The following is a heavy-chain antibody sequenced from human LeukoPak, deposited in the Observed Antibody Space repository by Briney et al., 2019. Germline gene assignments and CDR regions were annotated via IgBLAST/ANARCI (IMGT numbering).Heavy chain of an antibody. Sequence: GGSLRLSCAASGFTFSSYSMNWVRQAPGKGLEWVSSIGSRSAYTYYADSVKGRFTISRHNTKNSLYLQMNSLRAGDTAVYYCARGGLNFDAFDIWGQGTMVTVSS. CDR2: IGSRSAYT. CDR3: ARGGLNFDAFDI. J-gene: IGHJ3*02. CDR1: GFTFSSYS. D-gene: IGHD1-7*01. V-gene: IGHV3-21*01.